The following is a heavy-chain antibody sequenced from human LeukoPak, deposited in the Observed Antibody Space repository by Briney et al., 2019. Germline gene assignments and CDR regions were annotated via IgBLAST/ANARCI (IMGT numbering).Heavy chain of an antibody. J-gene: IGHJ5*02. D-gene: IGHD2-2*01. CDR2: IKQDGSEK. CDR3: ARDGGRNCSSTSCYPRWFDP. CDR1: GFTFSSYW. Sequence: PGGSLRLSCAASGFTFSSYWMSWVRQAPGKGLEWVANIKQDGSEKCYVDSVKGRFTISRDNAKNSLYLQMNSLRAEVTAVYYCARDGGRNCSSTSCYPRWFDPWGQGTLVTVSS. V-gene: IGHV3-7*01.